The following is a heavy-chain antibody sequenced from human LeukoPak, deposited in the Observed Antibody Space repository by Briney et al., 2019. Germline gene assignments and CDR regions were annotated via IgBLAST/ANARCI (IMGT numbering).Heavy chain of an antibody. J-gene: IGHJ4*02. Sequence: GGSLRLSCAASGFSFRSYAMTWVRQAPGKGLEWVGRIKRKNDGGTTDYPAPVKGRFTISRDDSKNTLYLQMNSLKIEDTAVYYCATDAAYCSGGSCYARFDYWGQGTLVTVSS. CDR1: GFSFRSYA. V-gene: IGHV3-15*01. D-gene: IGHD2-15*01. CDR3: ATDAAYCSGGSCYARFDY. CDR2: IKRKNDGGTT.